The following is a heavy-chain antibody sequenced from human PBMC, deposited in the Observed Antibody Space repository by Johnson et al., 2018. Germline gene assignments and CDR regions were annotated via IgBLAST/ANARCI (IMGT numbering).Heavy chain of an antibody. CDR2: ISYDGTME. D-gene: IGHD3-22*01. V-gene: IGHV3-30*18. J-gene: IGHJ3*01. CDR3: VKDNYDNNGRALDF. Sequence: QVQLVQSGGGVVQPGRSLSLSCAASEFSFSNYGMHWVRQPPGKGLEWVAVISYDGTMEYYVDSVKGRFTISRDNSNSTLYLERKGLRAEDTAVYYCVKDNYDNNGRALDFWGQGTMVTVSS. CDR1: EFSFSNYG.